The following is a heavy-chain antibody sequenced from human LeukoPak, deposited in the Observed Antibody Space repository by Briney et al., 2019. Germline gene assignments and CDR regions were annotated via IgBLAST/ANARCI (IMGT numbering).Heavy chain of an antibody. CDR1: GFTFSDYY. Sequence: PGGSLRLSCAASGFTFSDYYMSWIRQAPGKGLEWVSYISSSGSGGITYYADSVKGRFTISRDNSKNTLYLQMNSLRAEDTAVYYCARVLTYYDILTPPDYWGQGTLVTVSS. J-gene: IGHJ4*02. CDR3: ARVLTYYDILTPPDY. V-gene: IGHV3-11*04. CDR2: ISSSGSGGIT. D-gene: IGHD3-9*01.